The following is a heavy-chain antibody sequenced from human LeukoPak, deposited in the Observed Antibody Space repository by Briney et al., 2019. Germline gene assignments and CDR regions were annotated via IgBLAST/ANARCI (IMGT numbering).Heavy chain of an antibody. CDR2: ISSSSSTI. CDR1: GFTFSSYS. V-gene: IGHV3-48*01. J-gene: IGHJ4*02. D-gene: IGHD1-7*01. Sequence: GGSLRLSCAASGFTFSSYSMNWVRQAPGKGLEWVSYISSSSSTIYYADSVKGRFTISRDNAKDSLFLQMDSLRAEDTAVYYCARVFRTTWDYWGQGTLVTVSS. CDR3: ARVFRTTWDY.